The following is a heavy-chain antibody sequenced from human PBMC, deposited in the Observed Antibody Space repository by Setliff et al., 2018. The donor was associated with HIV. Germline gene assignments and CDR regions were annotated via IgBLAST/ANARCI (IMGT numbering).Heavy chain of an antibody. V-gene: IGHV1-2*02. CDR3: TGVPGWTDH. D-gene: IGHD6-19*01. CDR1: GYTFTAYY. J-gene: IGHJ1*01. Sequence: ASVKVSCKSSGYTFTAYYIHWVRQARGQGLEWMGWINPDSGATKYAEKFEGRVSSTRDTSINTVYMELSSLRSDDTAVYFCTGVPGWTDHWGQGTQVTVSS. CDR2: INPDSGAT.